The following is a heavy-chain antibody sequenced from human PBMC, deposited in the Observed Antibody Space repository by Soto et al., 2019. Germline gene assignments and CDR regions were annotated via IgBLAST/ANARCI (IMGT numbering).Heavy chain of an antibody. D-gene: IGHD6-19*01. CDR3: AKRIAVDGEYYYYGMDF. Sequence: ESLKISCKGSGYSFTSYWIGWVRQMPGKGLEWMGIIYPGDSDTRYSPSFQGQVTISADKSISTAYLQWSSLKASDTAMYYCAKRIAVDGEYYYYGMDFWGQGPTVTVSS. CDR2: IYPGDSDT. J-gene: IGHJ6*02. CDR1: GYSFTSYW. V-gene: IGHV5-51*01.